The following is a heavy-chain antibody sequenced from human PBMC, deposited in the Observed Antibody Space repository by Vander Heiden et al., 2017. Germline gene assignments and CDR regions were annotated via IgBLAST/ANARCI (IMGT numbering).Heavy chain of an antibody. D-gene: IGHD3-22*01. CDR1: GYTFTSYD. CDR2: MNPNSGNT. CDR3: ARGPSYYYDSSGKGPI. Sequence: QVQLVQSGAEVKKPGASVKVSCKASGYTFTSYDINWVRQATGQGLEWMGWMNPNSGNTGYAQKFQGRVTMTRNTSISTAYMELSSLRSEDTAVYYCARGPSYYYDSSGKGPIWGQGTMVTVSS. V-gene: IGHV1-8*01. J-gene: IGHJ3*02.